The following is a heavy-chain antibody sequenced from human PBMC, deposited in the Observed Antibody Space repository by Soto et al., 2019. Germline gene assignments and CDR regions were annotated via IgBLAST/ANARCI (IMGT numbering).Heavy chain of an antibody. D-gene: IGHD1-1*01. V-gene: IGHV5-51*01. Sequence: GESLKISCKGSGYSFTSYWIGWVRQMPGKGLEWMGIIYPGDSDTRYSPSFQGQVTISADKSISTAYLQWSGLKASDTAMYYCASPTRYYYYGMDVWGQGTTVTVSS. J-gene: IGHJ6*02. CDR1: GYSFTSYW. CDR2: IYPGDSDT. CDR3: ASPTRYYYYGMDV.